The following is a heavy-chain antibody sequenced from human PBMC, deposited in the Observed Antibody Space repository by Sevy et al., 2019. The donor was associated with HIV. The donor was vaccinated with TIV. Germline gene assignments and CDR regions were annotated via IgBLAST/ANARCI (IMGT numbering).Heavy chain of an antibody. J-gene: IGHJ4*02. D-gene: IGHD3-22*01. CDR1: GFTFNNAW. V-gene: IGHV3-15*01. Sequence: GGSLRLSCAVSGFTFNNAWMNWVRQAPGTGLQWVGLIKSKIDGKKTDYAAPVKGRFTISRDDSKNTLFLQMNSLKIEDTAVYYCATAPGYYDSAPFDYWGPGTLVTVSS. CDR2: IKSKIDGKKT. CDR3: ATAPGYYDSAPFDY.